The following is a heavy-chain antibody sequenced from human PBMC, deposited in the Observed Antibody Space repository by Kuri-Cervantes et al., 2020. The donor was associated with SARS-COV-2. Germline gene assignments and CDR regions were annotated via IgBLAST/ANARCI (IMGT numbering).Heavy chain of an antibody. Sequence: LRLSCTVSGGSISSGGYYWSWIRQHPGKGLEWIGYVYYSGSTYYNPSLKSRVTMSIATSKNQFSLRLSSVTAADTAVYYCARDLPTGDRDYYGMDVWGQGTTVTDSS. D-gene: IGHD7-27*01. CDR2: VYYSGST. CDR1: GGSISSGGYY. CDR3: ARDLPTGDRDYYGMDV. J-gene: IGHJ6*02. V-gene: IGHV4-31*03.